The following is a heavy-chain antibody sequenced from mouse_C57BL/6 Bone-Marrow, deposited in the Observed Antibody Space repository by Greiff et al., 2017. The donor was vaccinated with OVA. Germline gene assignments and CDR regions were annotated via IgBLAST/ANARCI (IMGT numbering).Heavy chain of an antibody. CDR1: GYTFTSYW. D-gene: IGHD2-5*01. V-gene: IGHV1-64*01. CDR2: IHPNSGST. CDR3: ARVSSNYSYYAMDY. J-gene: IGHJ4*01. Sequence: VQLQQSGAELVKPGASVKLSCKASGYTFTSYWMHWVKQRPGQGLEWIGMIHPNSGSTNYNEKFKSKATLTVDKSSSTAYMQLSSLTSEDSAVYYCARVSSNYSYYAMDYWGQGTSVTVSS.